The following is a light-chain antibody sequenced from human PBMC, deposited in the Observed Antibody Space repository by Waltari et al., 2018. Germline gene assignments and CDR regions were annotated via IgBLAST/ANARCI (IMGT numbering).Light chain of an antibody. Sequence: EIVLTQSPATLSLSPGERATLSCRASQSVSSSLAWYQQKPGQAPRLLINGASSRATGIPDRFSGSGSGTDFTLTISSLEPEDFAVYYCQQYSNWPYSFAQGTKVEIK. CDR3: QQYSNWPYS. CDR2: GAS. J-gene: IGKJ2*03. V-gene: IGKV3-15*01. CDR1: QSVSSS.